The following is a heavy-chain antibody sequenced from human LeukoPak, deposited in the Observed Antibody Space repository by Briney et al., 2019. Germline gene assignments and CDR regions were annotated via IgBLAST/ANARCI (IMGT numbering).Heavy chain of an antibody. Sequence: PGGSLRLSCAASGFTVSSNYMSWVRQAPGKGLEWVSVIYSGGSTYYADSVKGRSTISRDNSKNTLYLQMNSLRAEDTAVYYCAKDTRYDFWSGSPLFDYWGQGTLVTVSS. CDR2: IYSGGST. CDR3: AKDTRYDFWSGSPLFDY. V-gene: IGHV3-53*01. CDR1: GFTVSSNY. D-gene: IGHD3-3*01. J-gene: IGHJ4*02.